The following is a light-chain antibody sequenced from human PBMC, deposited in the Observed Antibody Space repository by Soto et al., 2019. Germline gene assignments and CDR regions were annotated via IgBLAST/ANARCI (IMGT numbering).Light chain of an antibody. CDR1: QSISGY. CDR2: SAS. V-gene: IGKV1-39*01. CDR3: QQCYSPPYT. Sequence: DIQMTQSPSSLSASVGDRVTITCRASQSISGYLNWYQQKPGKAPKLLIYSASSLQSGVPSRFSGSESGTDFTFIISSLQPEDFATYSFQQCYSPPYTVGQGTKLEIK. J-gene: IGKJ2*01.